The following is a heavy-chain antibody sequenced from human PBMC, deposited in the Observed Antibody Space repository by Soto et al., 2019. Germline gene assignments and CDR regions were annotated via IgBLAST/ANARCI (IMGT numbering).Heavy chain of an antibody. V-gene: IGHV4-39*01. Sequence: SETLSLTCTVYGGSISSSSSYWGWIRQPPGKGLEWIGSIYYSGSTYYNPSLKSRVTISVDTSKNHFSLKLSSVTAADTAVYYCARHDGRWELNDYWGQGTLVTVS. CDR3: ARHDGRWELNDY. D-gene: IGHD1-26*01. CDR1: GGSISSSSSY. J-gene: IGHJ4*02. CDR2: IYYSGST.